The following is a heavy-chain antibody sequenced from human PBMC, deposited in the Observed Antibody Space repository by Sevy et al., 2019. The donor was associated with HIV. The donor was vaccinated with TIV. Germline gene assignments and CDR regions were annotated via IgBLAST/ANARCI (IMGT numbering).Heavy chain of an antibody. D-gene: IGHD3-3*01. CDR2: ISSSSSTI. J-gene: IGHJ4*02. Sequence: GGSLRLSCAASGFTFSSYSMNWVRQAPGKGLEWVSYISSSSSTIYYADSVKVRFTISRDNAKNSLYLQMNSLRAEDTAVYYCASKPNYDFWSGPSYFDYWGQGTLVTVSS. CDR3: ASKPNYDFWSGPSYFDY. V-gene: IGHV3-48*01. CDR1: GFTFSSYS.